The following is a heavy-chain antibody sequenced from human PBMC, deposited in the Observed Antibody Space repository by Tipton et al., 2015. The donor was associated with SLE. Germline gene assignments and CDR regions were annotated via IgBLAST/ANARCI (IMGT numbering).Heavy chain of an antibody. CDR1: GFSISSGYY. V-gene: IGHV3-74*01. CDR2: INTDETII. D-gene: IGHD3/OR15-3a*01. J-gene: IGHJ4*02. Sequence: LSLTCAVSGFSISSGYYWGWIRQSPGKGLVWVARINTDETIINYADSVKGRFTISRDNAKTRLYLQMNSLRVEDTAVYYCVGGLGDYWGRGTLVTVSS. CDR3: VGGLGDY.